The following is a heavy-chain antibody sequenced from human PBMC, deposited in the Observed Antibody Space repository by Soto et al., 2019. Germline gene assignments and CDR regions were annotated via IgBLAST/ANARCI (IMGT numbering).Heavy chain of an antibody. Sequence: GGSLRLSCAASGFTLSSYAMSWVRQAPGKGLEWVSAISGSGGSTYYADSVKGRFTISRDNSKNTLYLQMNSLRAEDTAVYYCAQHARPDYYDSSGYYYLWGQGTLVTVSS. CDR3: AQHARPDYYDSSGYYYL. V-gene: IGHV3-23*01. CDR2: ISGSGGST. D-gene: IGHD3-22*01. CDR1: GFTLSSYA. J-gene: IGHJ4*02.